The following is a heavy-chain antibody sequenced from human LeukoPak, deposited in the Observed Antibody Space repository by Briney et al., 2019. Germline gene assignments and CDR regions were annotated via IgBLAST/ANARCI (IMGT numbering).Heavy chain of an antibody. CDR3: TRDQTPYY. V-gene: IGHV3-49*04. CDR2: IRSKVYGGTP. J-gene: IGHJ4*02. CDR1: GFTFRNAW. Sequence: PGGSLRLSCAASGFTFRNAWMSWVRQAPGKGLEWVGFIRSKVYGGTPEYAASVKGRFTISRDDSKGIAYLQMNSLKTEDTAVYYCTRDQTPYYWGQGTLVTVSS.